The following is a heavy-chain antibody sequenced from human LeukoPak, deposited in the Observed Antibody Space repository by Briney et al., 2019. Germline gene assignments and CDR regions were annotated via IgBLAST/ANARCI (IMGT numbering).Heavy chain of an antibody. Sequence: PSETLSLTCNVSGSSISTNTNSWGWAWIRQPPGKGLEWIGYIYYSGSTNYNPSLKSRVTISVDTSKNQFSLKLSSVTAADTAVYYCARVFATPEDDYWGQGTLVTVSS. D-gene: IGHD3-16*01. CDR3: ARVFATPEDDY. V-gene: IGHV4-61*05. J-gene: IGHJ4*02. CDR1: GSSISTNTNS. CDR2: IYYSGST.